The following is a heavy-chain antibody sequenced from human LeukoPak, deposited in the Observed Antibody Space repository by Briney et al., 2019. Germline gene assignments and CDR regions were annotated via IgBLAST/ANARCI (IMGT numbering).Heavy chain of an antibody. CDR1: GGSISSYY. D-gene: IGHD4-23*01. V-gene: IGHV4-59*08. CDR3: ARQAVVTPYNWFDP. CDR2: IYYSGST. J-gene: IGHJ5*02. Sequence: PSGTLSLTCSVSGGSISSYYWSWIRQPPGKGLEWIGYIYYSGSTNYNPSLKSRVTISVDTSKNQFSLKLNSVTAADTAVYYCARQAVVTPYNWFDPWGQGTLVTVSS.